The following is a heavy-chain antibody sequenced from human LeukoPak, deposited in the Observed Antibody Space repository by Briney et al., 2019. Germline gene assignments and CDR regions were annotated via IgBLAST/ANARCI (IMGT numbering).Heavy chain of an antibody. CDR1: GFTFSSYV. D-gene: IGHD3-22*01. CDR3: AKLYYYDWMLGAFDI. V-gene: IGHV3-23*01. J-gene: IGHJ3*02. CDR2: ISGSGGRT. Sequence: GWSLRLSCAASGFTFSSYVMSWVRQAPGKGLEGVSAISGSGGRTYYADSVKGRFTISRDNSKNTLYLQMNSLRAEDTAVYYCAKLYYYDWMLGAFDIWGQGTMVTVSS.